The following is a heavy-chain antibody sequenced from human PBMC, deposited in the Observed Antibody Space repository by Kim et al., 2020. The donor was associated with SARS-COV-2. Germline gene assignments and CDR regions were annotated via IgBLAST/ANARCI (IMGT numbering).Heavy chain of an antibody. Sequence: GGSLRLSCAASGFTFSSYEMNWVRQAPGKGLEWVSYISSSGSTIYYADSVKGRFTISRDNAKNSLYLQMNSLRAEDTAVYYCARDFLISGYSYGYGYYYYGMDVWGQGTTVTVSS. CDR1: GFTFSSYE. CDR3: ARDFLISGYSYGYGYYYYGMDV. CDR2: ISSSGSTI. V-gene: IGHV3-48*03. J-gene: IGHJ6*02. D-gene: IGHD5-18*01.